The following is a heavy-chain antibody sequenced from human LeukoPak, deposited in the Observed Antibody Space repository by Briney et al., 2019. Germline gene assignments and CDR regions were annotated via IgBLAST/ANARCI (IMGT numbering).Heavy chain of an antibody. CDR3: AKAPTGYCSGGSCYHFDY. CDR2: IGGSGGNT. V-gene: IGHV3-23*01. Sequence: PGASLRLSCAASGFTFNSYAMSWVRQAPGKGLEWVSAIGGSGGNTYYADSVKGRFTISRDNSKNTLYLQMNSLRAEDTAVYYCAKAPTGYCSGGSCYHFDYWGQGTQVTVSS. D-gene: IGHD2-15*01. J-gene: IGHJ4*02. CDR1: GFTFNSYA.